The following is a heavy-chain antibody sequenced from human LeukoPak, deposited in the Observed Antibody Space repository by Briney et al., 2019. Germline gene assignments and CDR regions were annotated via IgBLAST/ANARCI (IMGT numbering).Heavy chain of an antibody. Sequence: SVKVSCKASGGTFSSYAISWVRQAPGQGLEWMGGIIPIFGTANYAQKFQGRVTITADESTSTAYMELSSLRSEDTAVYYCAREDYGGNSDWFDPWGQRTLVTVSS. V-gene: IGHV1-69*13. CDR2: IIPIFGTA. J-gene: IGHJ5*02. CDR3: AREDYGGNSDWFDP. CDR1: GGTFSSYA. D-gene: IGHD4-23*01.